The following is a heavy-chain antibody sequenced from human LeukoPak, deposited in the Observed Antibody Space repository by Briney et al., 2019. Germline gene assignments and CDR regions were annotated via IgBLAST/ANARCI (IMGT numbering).Heavy chain of an antibody. CDR1: GYSFTSYW. D-gene: IGHD3-22*01. J-gene: IGHJ6*03. Sequence: KGGESLKISCKGSGYSFTSYWIGWVRQMPGKGLEWMGIIYPGDSDTRYSPSFQGQVTISADKSISTAYLQWSSLKASDTAMYYCARQSTMTEDYYYYMDVWGKGTTVTVSS. CDR3: ARQSTMTEDYYYYMDV. CDR2: IYPGDSDT. V-gene: IGHV5-51*01.